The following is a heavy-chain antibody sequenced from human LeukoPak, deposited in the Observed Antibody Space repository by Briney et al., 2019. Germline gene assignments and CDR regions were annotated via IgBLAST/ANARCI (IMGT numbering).Heavy chain of an antibody. V-gene: IGHV4-4*02. CDR2: ISLAGQT. D-gene: IGHD1-26*01. CDR3: SRESGPFCPFGY. Sequence: ASGTLSLTCGVSGGSISGTNWWSWVRQPPGQGLEGIGEISLAGQTNYNPSLNGRVNMSLDKSSNQLSLHLTSVTAADTATYFCSRESGPFCPFGYWGQGTLVIVSS. J-gene: IGHJ4*02. CDR1: GGSISGTNW.